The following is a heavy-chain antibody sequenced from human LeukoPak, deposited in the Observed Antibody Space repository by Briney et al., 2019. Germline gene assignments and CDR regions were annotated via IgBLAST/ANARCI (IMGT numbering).Heavy chain of an antibody. V-gene: IGHV3-23*01. CDR2: ISGSGGST. D-gene: IGHD3-22*01. Sequence: GGSLRLSCAASGFTFSSYGMSWVRQAPGKGLEWVSAISGSGGSTYYADSVKGRFTISRDNSKNTLYLQMNSLRAEDTAVYYCAKDHIRYYYDSSGPTALDYWGQGTLVTVSS. CDR1: GFTFSSYG. J-gene: IGHJ4*02. CDR3: AKDHIRYYYDSSGPTALDY.